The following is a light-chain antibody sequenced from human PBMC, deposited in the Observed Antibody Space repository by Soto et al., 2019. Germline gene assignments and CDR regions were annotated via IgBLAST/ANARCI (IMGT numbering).Light chain of an antibody. Sequence: DIQLTQSPSTLSASVGDRVTITCRARQNIHPWLAWFQLKPGQAPKLLVYNASRLVSGVPSRFAASGSETEFTLTIDSLQPDDFATYHCQQNNFYFGRGTKVDIK. J-gene: IGKJ3*01. CDR3: QQNNFY. CDR1: QNIHPW. V-gene: IGKV1-5*01. CDR2: NAS.